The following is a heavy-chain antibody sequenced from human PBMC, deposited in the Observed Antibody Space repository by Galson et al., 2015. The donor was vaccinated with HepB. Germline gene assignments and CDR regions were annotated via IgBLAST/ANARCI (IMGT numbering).Heavy chain of an antibody. CDR1: GGSISSGGYY. J-gene: IGHJ6*02. CDR2: IYYSGST. Sequence: TLSLTCTVSGGSISSGGYYWSWIRQHPGKGLEWIGYIYYSGSTYYNPSLKSRVTISVDTSKNQFSLKLSSVTAADTAVYYCARVIVGATESMDVWGQGTTVTVSS. CDR3: ARVIVGATESMDV. D-gene: IGHD1-26*01. V-gene: IGHV4-31*03.